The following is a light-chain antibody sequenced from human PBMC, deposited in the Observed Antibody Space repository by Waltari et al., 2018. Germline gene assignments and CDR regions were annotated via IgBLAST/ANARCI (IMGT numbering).Light chain of an antibody. CDR1: QSVSSSY. CDR3: QQYGSSPEYT. CDR2: GAS. V-gene: IGKV3-20*01. Sequence: EIVLTQYPGTLSLSPGERATLSRRASQSVSSSYLAWYQQKPGQAPRLLIYGASSRATGIPDRFSGSGSGTDFTLTISRLEPEDFAVYYCQQYGSSPEYTFGQGTKLEIK. J-gene: IGKJ2*01.